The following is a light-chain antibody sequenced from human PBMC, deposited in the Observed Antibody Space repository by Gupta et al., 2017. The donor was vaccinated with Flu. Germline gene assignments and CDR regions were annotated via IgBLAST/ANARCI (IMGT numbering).Light chain of an antibody. CDR2: DAS. CDR1: QDITNH. Sequence: DIQMTQSPSSLSASVGDRVTITCQASQDITNHLNWYQQKPGKAPKFLVSDASKLQSGVPPRFSGSGSATDFSLTISSLQPEDIGTYYCHQYYNLPITFGQGTQLEIK. CDR3: HQYYNLPIT. J-gene: IGKJ5*01. V-gene: IGKV1-33*01.